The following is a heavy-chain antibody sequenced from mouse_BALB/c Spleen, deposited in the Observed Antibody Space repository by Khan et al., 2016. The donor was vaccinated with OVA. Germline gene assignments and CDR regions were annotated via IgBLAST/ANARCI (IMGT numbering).Heavy chain of an antibody. J-gene: IGHJ3*01. CDR2: ITSSGST. Sequence: EVKLEESGPGLVKPSQSLSLTCTVTGYSITSDYAWNWIRQFPGNKLEWMGYITSSGSTSYIPSLKGRISITRDTSKNQFFLQLNSVTTEDTATYYCARWFAYWGQGTLVTVSA. V-gene: IGHV3-2*02. CDR3: ARWFAY. CDR1: GYSITSDYA.